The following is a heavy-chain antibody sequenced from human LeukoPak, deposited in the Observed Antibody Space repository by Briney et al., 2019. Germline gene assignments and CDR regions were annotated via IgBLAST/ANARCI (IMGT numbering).Heavy chain of an antibody. J-gene: IGHJ6*02. CDR3: VRGDGPSLPYYGMDV. Sequence: PGGSLRLSCAASGFTFTPPWMAWVRQAPGKGLEWVANIKQDASQTSYVDSVKGRFTVSRDNAKNSMYLQMNSLRAEDTAVYYCVRGDGPSLPYYGMDVWGQGTTVTVSS. D-gene: IGHD2-21*01. CDR2: IKQDASQT. CDR1: GFTFTPPW. V-gene: IGHV3-7*01.